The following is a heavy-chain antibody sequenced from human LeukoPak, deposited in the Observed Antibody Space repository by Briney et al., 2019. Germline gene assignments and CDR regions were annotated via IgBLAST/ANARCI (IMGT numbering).Heavy chain of an antibody. CDR1: GYTFTKYW. D-gene: IGHD2-2*01. Sequence: GESLKISCEGSGYTFTKYWIGWVRQMPGKGLEWMGIIHPGDSHTWYSPSFQGQVTISADKSISMAYLQWSGLKASDTAMYFCARQPGMTAKSWYFDLWGRGTLVTVSS. CDR3: ARQPGMTAKSWYFDL. V-gene: IGHV5-51*01. CDR2: IHPGDSHT. J-gene: IGHJ2*01.